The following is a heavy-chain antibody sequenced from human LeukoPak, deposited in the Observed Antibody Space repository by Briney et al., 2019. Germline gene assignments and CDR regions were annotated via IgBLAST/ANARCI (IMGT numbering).Heavy chain of an antibody. CDR3: ARLGGFPNWFDP. CDR2: IHYSGNT. CDR1: GGSITSGGYY. Sequence: PSETLSLTCTVSGGSITSGGYYWGWIRQPPGKGLEWVGSIHYSGNTHNNPSLKSRVTISVDTSKNQFSLKLSSVTAADTAVYYCARLGGFPNWFDPWGQGTLVTVPS. V-gene: IGHV4-39*01. J-gene: IGHJ5*02.